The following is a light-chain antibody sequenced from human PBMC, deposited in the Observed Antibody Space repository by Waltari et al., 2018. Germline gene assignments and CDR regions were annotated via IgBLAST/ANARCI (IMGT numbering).Light chain of an antibody. Sequence: DIQMTQSPPSLTAFVVDRVTITCQASQDISNYLSWYQRKPGKAPEVLIYDASNLERGVTSRFSGGGSGKHFTFTISSLQPEDIGTYYCQQYDNLPYTFGRGTKVEV. CDR2: DAS. CDR3: QQYDNLPYT. CDR1: QDISNY. J-gene: IGKJ2*01. V-gene: IGKV1-33*01.